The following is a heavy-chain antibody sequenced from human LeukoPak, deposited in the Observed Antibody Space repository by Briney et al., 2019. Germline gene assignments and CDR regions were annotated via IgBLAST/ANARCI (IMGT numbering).Heavy chain of an antibody. Sequence: GGSLRLSCAASGITVSSNDMNWVRQAPGKGLEWVSCIYSSGTIYYFASVKSRFSISRDNSKNKLYLQMNSMRAADTAVYYCARERYGLFDPWGQGTLVTVSS. J-gene: IGHJ5*02. CDR1: GITVSSND. CDR2: IYSSGTI. D-gene: IGHD1-14*01. V-gene: IGHV3-66*03. CDR3: ARERYGLFDP.